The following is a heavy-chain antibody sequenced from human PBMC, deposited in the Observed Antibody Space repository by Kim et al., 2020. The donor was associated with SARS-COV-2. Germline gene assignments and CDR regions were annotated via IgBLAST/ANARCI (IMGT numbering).Heavy chain of an antibody. Sequence: YLKSRVTISVDTSKNQFSLKLSSVTAAETAVYYCARGRITIFGVVTEFDYWGQGTLVTVSS. J-gene: IGHJ4*02. D-gene: IGHD3-3*01. CDR3: ARGRITIFGVVTEFDY. V-gene: IGHV4-31*02.